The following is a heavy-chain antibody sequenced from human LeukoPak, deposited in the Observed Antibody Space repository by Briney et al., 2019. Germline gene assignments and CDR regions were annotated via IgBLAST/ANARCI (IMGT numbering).Heavy chain of an antibody. Sequence: SETLSLTCAVYGGPFRGYYWSWIREPPGKGREGIGEINHSGSTNYNPSLKSLVTISVDTSKNQCPRKVSSVTAADTAVYYCASLITAAALDYWGQGTLVTVSS. CDR2: INHSGST. CDR3: ASLITAAALDY. J-gene: IGHJ4*02. D-gene: IGHD6-13*01. CDR1: GGPFRGYY. V-gene: IGHV4-34*01.